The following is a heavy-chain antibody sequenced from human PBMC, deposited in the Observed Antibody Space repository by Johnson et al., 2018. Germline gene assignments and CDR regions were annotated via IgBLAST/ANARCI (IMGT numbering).Heavy chain of an antibody. CDR1: GFTFDDYA. V-gene: IGHV3-9*01. CDR2: ISWNSGSI. Sequence: EVQLVQSGGGLVQPGRSLRLSCAASGFTFDDYAMHWVRQAPGKGLEWVSGISWNSGSINYADSVKGRFTISRDNAKNSLYLQMNSLRAEDTALYYCAKDGTYYGMDVWGQGTTVTVSS. CDR3: AKDGTYYGMDV. D-gene: IGHD1-1*01. J-gene: IGHJ6*02.